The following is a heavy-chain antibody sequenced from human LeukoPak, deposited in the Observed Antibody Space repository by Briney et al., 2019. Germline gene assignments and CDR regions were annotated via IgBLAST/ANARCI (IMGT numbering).Heavy chain of an antibody. CDR3: ARGDRGSQAYYFDY. V-gene: IGHV1-8*03. Sequence: ASVKVSCKASGYTFTSYDINWVRQATGQGLEWMGWMNPNSGNTGYAQKFQGRVTITRNTSINTAYMELSSLRSEDTAVYYCARGDRGSQAYYFDYWGQGTLVTVSS. CDR1: GYTFTSYD. J-gene: IGHJ4*02. D-gene: IGHD3-16*01. CDR2: MNPNSGNT.